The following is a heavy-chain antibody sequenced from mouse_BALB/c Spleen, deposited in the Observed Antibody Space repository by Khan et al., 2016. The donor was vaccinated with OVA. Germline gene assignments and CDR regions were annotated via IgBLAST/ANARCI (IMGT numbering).Heavy chain of an antibody. D-gene: IGHD2-4*01. V-gene: IGHV5-17*02. CDR1: GFTFSSFG. Sequence: EVELVESGGGLVRPGGSRKLSCAASGFTFSSFGMHWVRQAPEKGLEWVAYISSGSSTIYYADTLKGRFTISRDNPKNTLFLQMTSLRSEDTAMYYCARSYDYDRYFDVWGAGTTVTVSS. CDR3: ARSYDYDRYFDV. J-gene: IGHJ1*01. CDR2: ISSGSSTI.